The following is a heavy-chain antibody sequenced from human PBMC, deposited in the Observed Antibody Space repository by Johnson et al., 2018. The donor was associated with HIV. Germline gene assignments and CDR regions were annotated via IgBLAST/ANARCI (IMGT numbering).Heavy chain of an antibody. CDR1: GFTFSSYG. J-gene: IGHJ3*02. D-gene: IGHD1-26*01. CDR2: ICYDGSNN. CDR3: ARQYRNSGSRTGAFDI. Sequence: QMMLVESGGGVVQPGRSLRPSCAASGFTFSSYGMHWVRQAPGTGLEWVAVICYDGSNNSYADSVKGRFTLSRDTSKNTLYLQMNSRRAEATSVYYCARQYRNSGSRTGAFDIWGQGTMVTVSS. V-gene: IGHV3-33*01.